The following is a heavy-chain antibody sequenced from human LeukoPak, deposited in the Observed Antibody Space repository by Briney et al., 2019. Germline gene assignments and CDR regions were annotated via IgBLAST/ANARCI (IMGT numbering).Heavy chain of an antibody. CDR1: GGSISSYY. V-gene: IGHV4-59*01. CDR3: ARDRTESYYYGSGSYGFSAFDI. J-gene: IGHJ3*02. CDR2: IYYSGST. D-gene: IGHD3-10*01. Sequence: SETLSLTCTVSGGSISSYYWSWIRQPPGKGLEWIGYIYYSGSTNYNPSLKSRVTISVDTSKNQFSLKLSSVTAADTAVYYCARDRTESYYYGSGSYGFSAFDIWGQGTMVTVSS.